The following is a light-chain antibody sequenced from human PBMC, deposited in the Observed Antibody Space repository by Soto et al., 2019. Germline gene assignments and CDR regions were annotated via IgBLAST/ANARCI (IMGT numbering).Light chain of an antibody. J-gene: IGLJ1*01. CDR1: SSDVGGYNY. CDR2: EVS. CDR3: TSHAGSNNDV. V-gene: IGLV2-8*01. Sequence: QSVLAQPASVSGSPGQSITISCTGTSSDVGGYNYVSWYQQHPGKAPKLIISEVSKRPSGVPDRFSGSKSGNTASLTVSGLQAEDEADYYCTSHAGSNNDVFGTGTKVTVL.